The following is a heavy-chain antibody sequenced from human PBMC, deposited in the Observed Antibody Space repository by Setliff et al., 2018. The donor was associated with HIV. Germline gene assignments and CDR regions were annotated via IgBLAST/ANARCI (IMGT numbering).Heavy chain of an antibody. Sequence: PSETLSLTCTVSGGSISSGSYFWTWIRQPAGKGLEWIGRIYTSGSTNYNPSLKSRVTISVDTSKNQFSLKLRSVTAADTAVYYCARHLLRGYIYIVFDYWGQGTLVTVSS. CDR1: GGSISSGSYF. D-gene: IGHD5-18*01. CDR2: IYTSGST. J-gene: IGHJ4*02. V-gene: IGHV4-61*02. CDR3: ARHLLRGYIYIVFDY.